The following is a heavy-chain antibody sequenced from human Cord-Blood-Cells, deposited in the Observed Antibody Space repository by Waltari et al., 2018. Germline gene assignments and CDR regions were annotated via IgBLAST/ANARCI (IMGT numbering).Heavy chain of an antibody. D-gene: IGHD1-26*01. CDR2: INHSGST. CDR1: GGSFSGYY. J-gene: IGHJ4*02. Sequence: QVQLQQWGAGLLKPSETLSLTCAVYGGSFSGYYWSWIRQPPGKGLEWWGEINHSGSTNYNPSLKGRVNISVDAAKNQFSLELSSVTAADTAVYYCARQVKVGATDYWGQGTLVTVSS. V-gene: IGHV4-34*01. CDR3: ARQVKVGATDY.